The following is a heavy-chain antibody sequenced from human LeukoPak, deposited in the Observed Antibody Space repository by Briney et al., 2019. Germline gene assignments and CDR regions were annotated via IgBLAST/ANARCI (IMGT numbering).Heavy chain of an antibody. D-gene: IGHD3-10*01. CDR1: GYTLTELS. V-gene: IGHV1-24*01. CDR2: FDPEDGET. Sequence: ASVKVSCKVSGYTLTELSMHWVRQAPGKGLEWMGGFDPEDGETIYAQKFQGRVTMTEDTSTDTAYMELSSLRSEDTAVYYCATAVPSMVRGVTTLSYYFDYWGQGTLVTVSS. CDR3: ATAVPSMVRGVTTLSYYFDY. J-gene: IGHJ4*02.